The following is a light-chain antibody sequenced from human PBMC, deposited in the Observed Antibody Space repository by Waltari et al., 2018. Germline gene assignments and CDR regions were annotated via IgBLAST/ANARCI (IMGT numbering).Light chain of an antibody. J-gene: IGKJ2*01. V-gene: IGKV1-39*01. CDR1: ENINSY. CDR3: QRTYNTPEYT. Sequence: DIQMTQSPSSLSASVGDRVTIACRASENINSYLNWYQQKPGKAPKLLIYVASNLQSGVPSRFSGSGSGTYFILTISNLQPEDFATYYCQRTYNTPEYTFGQGTKLQIK. CDR2: VAS.